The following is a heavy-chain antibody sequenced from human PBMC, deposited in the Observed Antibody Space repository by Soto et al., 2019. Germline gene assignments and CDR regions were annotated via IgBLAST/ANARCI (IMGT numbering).Heavy chain of an antibody. V-gene: IGHV4-4*02. J-gene: IGHJ6*02. CDR2: IYHSGST. CDR1: GGSISSSNW. D-gene: IGHD3-10*01. Sequence: SETLSLTCAVSGGSISSSNWWSWVRQPPGKGLEWIGEIYHSGSTNYNPSLKSRVTISVDKSKNQFSLKLSSVTAADTAVYYCARERGLYGSGINYYYYGMDVWGQGTMVTVSS. CDR3: ARERGLYGSGINYYYYGMDV.